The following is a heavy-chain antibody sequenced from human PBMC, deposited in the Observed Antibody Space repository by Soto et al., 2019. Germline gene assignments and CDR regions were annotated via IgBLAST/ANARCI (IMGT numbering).Heavy chain of an antibody. Sequence: QVQLQESGPGLVKPSGTLSLTCVVSGASLSTSNWWRWVRQPPGKGLEWIGEIYHTGSASYSPSLKSRLSMSIDKSKNQISLRMTDVTAADTDKYYCARGARSGSYSVDGFDVWGQGTVVTVSS. CDR1: GASLSTSNW. D-gene: IGHD1-26*01. V-gene: IGHV4-4*02. CDR2: IYHTGSA. CDR3: ARGARSGSYSVDGFDV. J-gene: IGHJ3*01.